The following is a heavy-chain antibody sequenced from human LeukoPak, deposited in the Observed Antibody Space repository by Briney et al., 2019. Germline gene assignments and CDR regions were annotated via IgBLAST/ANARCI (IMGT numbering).Heavy chain of an antibody. D-gene: IGHD6-19*01. V-gene: IGHV3-30*03. Sequence: GTSLRLPCVASGFSFSNHGMHWVRQAPGKGLEWVSVIASDGGAKFYADSVKGRFTLSRDNPKNMFFLQMNLLTVEDTAIYYCAREATWGQWYFDHWGQGTPVTVSS. CDR3: AREATWGQWYFDH. CDR2: IASDGGAK. CDR1: GFSFSNHG. J-gene: IGHJ4*02.